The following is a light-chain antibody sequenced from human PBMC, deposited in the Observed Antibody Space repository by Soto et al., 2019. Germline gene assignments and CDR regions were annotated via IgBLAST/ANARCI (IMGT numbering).Light chain of an antibody. CDR1: TSNLGSNF. V-gene: IGLV1-47*01. CDR3: ASWDDSLSGVV. Sequence: QSALTQPPSASGTPGQRVTISCSGSTSNLGSNFIYWYQQLPGAAPKLLISRNNQRPSGVPDRFSGSKSGTSASLAISGLRSEDEAVYHCASWDDSLSGVVFGGGTKLTVL. CDR2: RNN. J-gene: IGLJ3*02.